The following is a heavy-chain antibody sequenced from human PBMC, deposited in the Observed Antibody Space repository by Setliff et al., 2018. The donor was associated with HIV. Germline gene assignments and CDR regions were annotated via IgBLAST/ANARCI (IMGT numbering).Heavy chain of an antibody. D-gene: IGHD7-27*01. V-gene: IGHV1-18*01. CDR1: GYSFPSYD. CDR2: ISAYNGNT. CDR3: ASQGWGTAFDI. Sequence: GASVKVSCKASGYSFPSYDIHWVRQATGQGLEWMGWISAYNGNTNYAQKLQGRVTMTTDTSTSTAYMELWSLRSDDTAVYYCASQGWGTAFDIWGQGTMVTVSS. J-gene: IGHJ3*02.